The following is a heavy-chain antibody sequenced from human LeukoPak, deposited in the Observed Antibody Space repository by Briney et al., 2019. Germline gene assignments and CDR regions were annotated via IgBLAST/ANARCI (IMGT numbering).Heavy chain of an antibody. V-gene: IGHV3-7*03. CDR2: IKQDGSEK. D-gene: IGHD3-9*01. CDR3: ARVKGVYDILTGYYQPSCFDY. J-gene: IGHJ4*02. Sequence: GGSLRLSCAASGSTFSSYWMSWVRQAPGKGLEWVANIKQDGSEKYYVDSVKGRFTISRDNAKNSLYLQMNSLRAEDTAVYYCARVKGVYDILTGYYQPSCFDYWGQGTLVTVSS. CDR1: GSTFSSYW.